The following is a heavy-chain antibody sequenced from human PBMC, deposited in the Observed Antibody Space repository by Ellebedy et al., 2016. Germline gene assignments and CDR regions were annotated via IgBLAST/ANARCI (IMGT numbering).Heavy chain of an antibody. CDR1: GGSISSYY. D-gene: IGHD3-22*01. Sequence: SETLSLTCTVPGGSISSYYWSWIRQPPGKRLEWIGYIYYSGSTNYNPSLKSRVTISVDTSKKQFSLRLSSVTAADTALYYCARHLGSSGYPLYYFRYWGQGTLVTVSS. V-gene: IGHV4-59*08. CDR3: ARHLGSSGYPLYYFRY. J-gene: IGHJ4*02. CDR2: IYYSGST.